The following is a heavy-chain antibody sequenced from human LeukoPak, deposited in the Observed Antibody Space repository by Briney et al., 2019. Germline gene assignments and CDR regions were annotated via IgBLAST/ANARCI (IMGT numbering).Heavy chain of an antibody. Sequence: ASVEVSCKASGYTFTSYGISWVRQAPGQGLEWMGWISAYNGNTNYAQKLQGRVTMTTDTSTSTAYMELSRLRSDDTAVYYCARDLAGATDYYYYGMDVWGQGTTVTVSS. J-gene: IGHJ6*02. CDR1: GYTFTSYG. CDR3: ARDLAGATDYYYYGMDV. V-gene: IGHV1-18*01. CDR2: ISAYNGNT. D-gene: IGHD1-26*01.